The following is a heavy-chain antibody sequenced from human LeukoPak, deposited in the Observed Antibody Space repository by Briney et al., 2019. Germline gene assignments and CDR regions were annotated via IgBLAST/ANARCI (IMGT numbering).Heavy chain of an antibody. CDR3: ATGIAVARYFDY. CDR2: IYYSGST. J-gene: IGHJ4*02. D-gene: IGHD6-19*01. Sequence: TTSETLSLTCTVSGCSISSSTYYWGWIRQPPGKGLEWIGSIYYSGSTYYNPSLKSRVTISVDTSKNQFSLKLSSVTAADTAVYYCATGIAVARYFDYWGQGTLVTVSS. CDR1: GCSISSSTYY. V-gene: IGHV4-39*01.